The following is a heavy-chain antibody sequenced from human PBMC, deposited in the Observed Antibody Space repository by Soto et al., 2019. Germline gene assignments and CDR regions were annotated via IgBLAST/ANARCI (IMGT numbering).Heavy chain of an antibody. CDR1: GFTFSSYD. CDR3: ARALGGYYYYGMDV. D-gene: IGHD3-16*01. Sequence: RRLSCAASGFTFSSYDMHWVRQATGKGLEWVSAIGTAGDTYYPGSVKGRFTISRENAKNSLYLQMNSLRAGDTAVYYCARALGGYYYYGMDVWGQRTTVTVSS. CDR2: IGTAGDT. V-gene: IGHV3-13*01. J-gene: IGHJ6*02.